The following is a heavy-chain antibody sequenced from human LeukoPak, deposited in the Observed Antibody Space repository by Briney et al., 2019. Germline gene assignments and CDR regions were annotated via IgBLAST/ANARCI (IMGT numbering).Heavy chain of an antibody. CDR2: IRYDGSNT. J-gene: IGHJ5*01. Sequence: GGSLRLSCAASGFIFSSYGMHWVRQAPGKGLEWVAFIRYDGSNTYYADSVKGRCTISRDNSKNTLYLQMNSLRAEDTAVHYCARARRSGGITLIRGVKDRGWFDSWGQGTLVTVSS. D-gene: IGHD3-10*01. CDR3: ARARRSGGITLIRGVKDRGWFDS. CDR1: GFIFSSYG. V-gene: IGHV3-30*02.